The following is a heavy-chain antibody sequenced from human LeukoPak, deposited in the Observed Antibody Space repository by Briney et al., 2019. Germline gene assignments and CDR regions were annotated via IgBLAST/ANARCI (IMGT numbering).Heavy chain of an antibody. CDR3: ARNYGDPPGNAFDI. CDR2: IYSGGST. Sequence: GGSLRLSCAASGFTVSSNYMSWVRQAPGKGLEWGSVIYSGGSTYYADSVKGRFTISRANSKNTLYLQMNSLRAEDTAVYYCARNYGDPPGNAFDIWGQGTMVTVSS. V-gene: IGHV3-66*02. CDR1: GFTVSSNY. J-gene: IGHJ3*02. D-gene: IGHD4-17*01.